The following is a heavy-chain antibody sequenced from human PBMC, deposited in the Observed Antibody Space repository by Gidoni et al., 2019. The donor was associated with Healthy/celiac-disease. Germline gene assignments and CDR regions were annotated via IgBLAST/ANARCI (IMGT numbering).Heavy chain of an antibody. Sequence: EVQLVESGGGLVKPGGSLRLSCAASGFTFSYAWMNWVRQAPGKGLEWVGRIKSKTDGGTTDYAAPVKGRFTISRDDSKNTLYLQMNSLKTEDTAVYYCTTDWRRYYYDSSGYWGQGTLVTVSS. CDR1: GFTFSYAW. J-gene: IGHJ4*02. V-gene: IGHV3-15*07. D-gene: IGHD3-22*01. CDR2: IKSKTDGGTT. CDR3: TTDWRRYYYDSSGY.